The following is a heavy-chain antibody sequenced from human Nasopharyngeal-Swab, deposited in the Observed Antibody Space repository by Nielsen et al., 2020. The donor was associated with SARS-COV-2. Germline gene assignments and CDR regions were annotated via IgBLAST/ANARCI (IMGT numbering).Heavy chain of an antibody. V-gene: IGHV1-69*13. D-gene: IGHD5-18*01. CDR1: GGTFSSYA. Sequence: SAKVSCRASGGTFSSYAISWLLQAPRQGLEWMGGIIPIFGTANYAQKFQDRVMITADESTSTAYMELRSLRSDDAAVYYCARRRAWIQLLDIWGQGTMVTVSS. CDR3: ARRRAWIQLLDI. CDR2: IIPIFGTA. J-gene: IGHJ3*02.